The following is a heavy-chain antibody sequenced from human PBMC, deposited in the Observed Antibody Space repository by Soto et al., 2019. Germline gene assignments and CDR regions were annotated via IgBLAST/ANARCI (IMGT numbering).Heavy chain of an antibody. V-gene: IGHV3-30*03. CDR3: APGGPGSSSWWGPFDY. CDR2: ISYDGSNK. J-gene: IGHJ4*02. D-gene: IGHD6-13*01. CDR1: GFTFSSYG. Sequence: GGSLRLSCAASGFTFSSYGMHWVRQAPGKGLEWVAVISYDGSNKYYADSVKGRFTISRDNSKNTLYLQMNDLRAEDTGVYYCAPGGPGSSSWWGPFDYWGQGTLVTVSS.